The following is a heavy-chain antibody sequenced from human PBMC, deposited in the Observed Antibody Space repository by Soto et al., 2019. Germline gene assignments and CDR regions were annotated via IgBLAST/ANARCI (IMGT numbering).Heavy chain of an antibody. CDR2: ISNSGGNT. V-gene: IGHV3-23*01. CDR3: AKDQRGVSAAARMDV. J-gene: IGHJ6*02. Sequence: EVQLLESGGALVQPGGSLRLSCAASGYTFSSYAMTWVRQGPGKGLEWVSAISNSGGNTFHADSVKGRFTISRDNSKNTLYLQMNSLRAEDTAVYYCAKDQRGVSAAARMDVWGQGTTVTVSS. CDR1: GYTFSSYA. D-gene: IGHD6-25*01.